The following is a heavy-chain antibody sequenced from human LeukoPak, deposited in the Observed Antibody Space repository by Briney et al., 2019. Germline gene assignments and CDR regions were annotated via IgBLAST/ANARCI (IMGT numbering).Heavy chain of an antibody. CDR2: ISAYNGNT. CDR1: GYTFTGYY. CDR3: ARAKRFGSSWYLYFDY. Sequence: ASVKVSCKASGYTFTGYYMHWVRQAPGQGLEWMGWISAYNGNTNYAQKLQGRVTMTTDTSTSTAYMELRSLRSDDTVVYYCARAKRFGSSWYLYFDYWGQGTLVTVSS. J-gene: IGHJ4*02. D-gene: IGHD6-13*01. V-gene: IGHV1-18*04.